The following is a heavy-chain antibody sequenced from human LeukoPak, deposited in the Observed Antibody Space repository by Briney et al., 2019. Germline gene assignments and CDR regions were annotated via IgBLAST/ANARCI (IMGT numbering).Heavy chain of an antibody. J-gene: IGHJ4*02. V-gene: IGHV1-24*01. CDR1: GYTLTELS. CDR3: ATAVRLGELSPDC. D-gene: IGHD3-16*02. Sequence: EASVKVSCKVSGYTLTELSMHWVRQAPGKGLEWMGGFDPEDGETIYAQKFQGRVTMTEDTSTDTAYMELSSLRSEDTAVYYCATAVRLGELSPDCWGQGTLVTVSS. CDR2: FDPEDGET.